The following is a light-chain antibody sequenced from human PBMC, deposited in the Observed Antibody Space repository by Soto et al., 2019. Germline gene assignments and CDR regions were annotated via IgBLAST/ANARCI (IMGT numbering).Light chain of an antibody. CDR1: QDITND. J-gene: IGKJ4*01. CDR3: RQYDNVPRT. CDR2: EAS. Sequence: DIQMTQSPSSLSASVGDRVTITCQASQDITNDLNWYQQKPGKAPKVLIYEASNLETGVPSRFSGSGSGTDFTVTISSLQPEDIATYFCRQYDNVPRTFGGGTKVEIK. V-gene: IGKV1-33*01.